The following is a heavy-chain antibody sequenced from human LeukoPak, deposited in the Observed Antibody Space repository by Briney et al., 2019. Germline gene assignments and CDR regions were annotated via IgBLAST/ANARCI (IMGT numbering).Heavy chain of an antibody. Sequence: GESLKISCKGSGYSFTNYWIGWVRQMPGKGLEWMGVIYPGDSDTKYSPSFQGQVTISADKSISTASLQWSSLKVSDTAIYYCARRPLGNYGMDVWGQGTTVTVSS. CDR3: ARRPLGNYGMDV. J-gene: IGHJ6*02. CDR1: GYSFTNYW. D-gene: IGHD1-26*01. CDR2: IYPGDSDT. V-gene: IGHV5-51*01.